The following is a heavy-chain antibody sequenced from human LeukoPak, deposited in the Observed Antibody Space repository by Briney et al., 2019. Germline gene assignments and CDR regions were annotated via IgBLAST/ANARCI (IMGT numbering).Heavy chain of an antibody. Sequence: GGSLRLSCAASGFTFSSYWMHWVRQAPGKGLVWVSRIDSDGSTTSYADSVKGRFTISRDNAKNTLYLQMNSLRAEDTAVYYCAHTTVVTLDYWGQGTLVTVSS. CDR3: AHTTVVTLDY. D-gene: IGHD4-23*01. CDR2: IDSDGSTT. CDR1: GFTFSSYW. V-gene: IGHV3-74*01. J-gene: IGHJ4*02.